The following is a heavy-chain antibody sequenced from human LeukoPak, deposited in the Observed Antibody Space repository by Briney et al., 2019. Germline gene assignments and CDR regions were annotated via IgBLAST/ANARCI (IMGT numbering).Heavy chain of an antibody. Sequence: PSETLSLTCAVYGGSFSGYSWSWIRQPPGKGLEWIGEINHSGNTNYNPSLKSRVTISVDTSKKQFSLKLSSVTAADTAVYYCARGVDYYGVWGQGTLVTVSS. V-gene: IGHV4-34*01. J-gene: IGHJ4*02. CDR2: INHSGNT. CDR3: ARGVDYYGV. CDR1: GGSFSGYS. D-gene: IGHD3-10*01.